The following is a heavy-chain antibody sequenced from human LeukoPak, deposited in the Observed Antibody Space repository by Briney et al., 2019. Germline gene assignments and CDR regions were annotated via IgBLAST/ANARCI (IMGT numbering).Heavy chain of an antibody. J-gene: IGHJ4*02. CDR1: GYSFTSYW. CDR2: IYPGDSDT. V-gene: IGHV5-51*01. Sequence: GESLKISCKGSGYSFTSYWIGWVRQMPGKGLEWMGIIYPGDSDTRYSPSFQGQVTISADKSISTAYLQWSSLKASDTAMYYCARHSVSYSGYAPFDYWGQGTLVTVSS. CDR3: ARHSVSYSGYAPFDY. D-gene: IGHD5-12*01.